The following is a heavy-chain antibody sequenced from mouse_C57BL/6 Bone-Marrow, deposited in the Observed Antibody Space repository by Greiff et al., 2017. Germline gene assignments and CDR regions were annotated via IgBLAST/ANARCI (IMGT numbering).Heavy chain of an antibody. V-gene: IGHV3-6*01. CDR1: GYSITSGYY. CDR2: ISYDGSN. Sequence: ESGPGLVKPSQSLSLTCSVTGYSITSGYYWNWIRQFPGNKLEWMGYISYDGSNNYNPSLKNRISITRDTSKNQFCLKLNSVTTEDTATYYCARDDYGFDDWGQGTTLTVSS. J-gene: IGHJ2*01. D-gene: IGHD2-4*01. CDR3: ARDDYGFDD.